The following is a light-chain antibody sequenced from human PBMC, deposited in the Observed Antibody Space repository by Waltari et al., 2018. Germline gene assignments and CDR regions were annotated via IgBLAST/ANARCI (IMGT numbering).Light chain of an antibody. CDR2: EVI. CDR1: RSDVGGYKF. J-gene: IGLJ2*01. Sequence: QSALTPPPSASGSPGQSVTISCTGTRSDVGGYKFVSWYQQHPGKAPKLMIYEVIKRPSGVPDRFSGSKSGNTASLTVSGLQAEDEADYYCSSYAGSNNVVFGGGTKLTVL. CDR3: SSYAGSNNVV. V-gene: IGLV2-8*01.